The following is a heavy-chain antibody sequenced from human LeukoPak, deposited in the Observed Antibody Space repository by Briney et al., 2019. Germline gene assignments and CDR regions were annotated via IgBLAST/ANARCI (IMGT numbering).Heavy chain of an antibody. V-gene: IGHV3-48*03. D-gene: IGHD1-26*01. J-gene: IGHJ4*02. CDR3: ASSGSSRGGYYY. Sequence: GGSLRLSCAASGFTFSRYEMNWVRQAPGKGLEWVSYISSSGSTIYYADSVKGRFTISRDNAKNSLYLQMNSLRAEDTAVYYCASSGSSRGGYYYWGQGTLVTVSS. CDR1: GFTFSRYE. CDR2: ISSSGSTI.